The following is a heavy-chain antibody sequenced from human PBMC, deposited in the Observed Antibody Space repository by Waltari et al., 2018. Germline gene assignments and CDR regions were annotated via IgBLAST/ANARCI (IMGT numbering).Heavy chain of an antibody. CDR3: ARPESDY. CDR2: ISSSGSTK. V-gene: IGHV3-48*03. Sequence: EVQLAESGGGLLQPGGSLRLSCAAAGFTFSSYEMNWVRQAPGKGLEWFSYISSSGSTKYYADSVKGRFTISRDNAKNSLYLLMTSLRAEDTAVYYCARPESDYWGQGTLVTVSS. J-gene: IGHJ4*02. CDR1: GFTFSSYE.